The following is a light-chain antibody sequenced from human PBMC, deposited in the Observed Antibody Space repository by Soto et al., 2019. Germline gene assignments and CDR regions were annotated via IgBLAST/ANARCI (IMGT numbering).Light chain of an antibody. CDR1: SSDGGGYNY. V-gene: IGLV2-8*01. CDR3: SSYAGSSNV. CDR2: EVN. J-gene: IGLJ1*01. Sequence: QSVLTQPPAASGSPGQSVAISCTGTSSDGGGYNYVSWYPQHPGKAPKLMIYEVNKRPSGVPDRFSGSKSGNTASLAVSGLQAEDEGDYYCSSYAGSSNVFGTGTKVTV.